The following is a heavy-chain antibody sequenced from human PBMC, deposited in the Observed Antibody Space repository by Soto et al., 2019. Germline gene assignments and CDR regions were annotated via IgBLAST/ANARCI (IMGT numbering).Heavy chain of an antibody. V-gene: IGHV3-30*18. Sequence: GGSLRLSCAASGFSFSSFGMHWVRQAPGKGLEWVAFNSYDGSNKYYADSVKGRFTISRDSSENTLYLQMNSLRAEDTAVYYCAKDSRENSGRIHYYGMDVWGQXNTVTVSS. CDR3: AKDSRENSGRIHYYGMDV. CDR1: GFSFSSFG. CDR2: NSYDGSNK. D-gene: IGHD1-26*01. J-gene: IGHJ6*02.